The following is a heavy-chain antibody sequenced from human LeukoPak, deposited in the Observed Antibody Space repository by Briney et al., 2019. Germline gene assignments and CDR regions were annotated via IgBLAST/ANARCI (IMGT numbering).Heavy chain of an antibody. J-gene: IGHJ4*02. V-gene: IGHV1-2*02. CDR3: ARDQIGDY. CDR2: INPNSGGT. CDR1: GYTFTNYY. Sequence: GASVKVSCKASGYTFTNYYMHWVRQAPGQGLEWMGWINPNSGGTNYAQKFQGRVTMTRDTSISTAYMELSSLRSEDSAVYYCARDQIGDYWGQGTLVTVSS.